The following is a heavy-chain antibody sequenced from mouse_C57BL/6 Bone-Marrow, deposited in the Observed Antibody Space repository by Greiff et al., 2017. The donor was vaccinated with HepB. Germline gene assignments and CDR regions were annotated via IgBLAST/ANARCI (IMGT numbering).Heavy chain of an antibody. Sequence: QVQLQQSGAELVKPGASVKISCKASGYAFSSYWMNWVKQRPGKGLEWIGQIYPGDGDTNYNGKFKGKATLTADKSSSTSEDSAVYFCAREEGYGFAYWGQGTLVAVSA. J-gene: IGHJ3*01. V-gene: IGHV1-80*01. CDR1: GYAFSSYW. D-gene: IGHD3-2*02. CDR2: IYPGDGDT. CDR3: AREEGYGFAY.